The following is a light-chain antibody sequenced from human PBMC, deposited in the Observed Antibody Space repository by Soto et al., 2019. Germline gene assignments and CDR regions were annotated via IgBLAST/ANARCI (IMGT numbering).Light chain of an antibody. CDR2: DTS. CDR1: QSVSSY. Sequence: EIVLTQSPATLSLSPGERATLSCRASQSVSSYLAWYQQKPGQAPRLLIYDTSNRATGIPARFSGSWSGTDFTLTISSLDPEDFAVYYGQQRSNWPITFGQGTRLEIK. V-gene: IGKV3-11*01. J-gene: IGKJ5*01. CDR3: QQRSNWPIT.